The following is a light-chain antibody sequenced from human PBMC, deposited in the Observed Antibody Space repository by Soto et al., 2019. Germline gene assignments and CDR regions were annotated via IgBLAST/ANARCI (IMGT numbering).Light chain of an antibody. CDR2: GNS. CDR3: QSYDSSQSGV. J-gene: IGLJ2*01. V-gene: IGLV1-40*01. CDR1: SSNIGAGYD. Sequence: QSVLTQPPSVSGAPGQRVTISCTGSSSNIGAGYDVHWYQQLPGTAPKLLIYGNSNRPSGVPDRFSGSKSGTSASLAITGLQAEDEADYYCQSYDSSQSGVFGGGTKLTVL.